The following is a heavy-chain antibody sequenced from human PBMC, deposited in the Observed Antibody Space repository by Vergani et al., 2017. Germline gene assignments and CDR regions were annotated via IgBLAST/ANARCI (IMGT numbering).Heavy chain of an antibody. D-gene: IGHD2-21*02. CDR2: IYHSGST. CDR1: GYSISSGYY. CDR3: ARNPYCGGDCYSDAFDI. V-gene: IGHV4-38-2*01. Sequence: QVQLQESGPGPVKPSETLSLTCAVSGYSISSGYYWGWIRQPPGKGLEWIGSIYHSGSTYYNPSLKSRVTISVDTSKNQFSLKLSSVTAADTAVYYCARNPYCGGDCYSDAFDIWGQGTMVTVSS. J-gene: IGHJ3*02.